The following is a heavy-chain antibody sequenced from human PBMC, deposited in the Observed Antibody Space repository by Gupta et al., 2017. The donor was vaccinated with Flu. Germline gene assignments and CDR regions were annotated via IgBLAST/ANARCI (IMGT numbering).Heavy chain of an antibody. V-gene: IGHV3-30*18. CDR2: ITYDAESE. CDR3: AKDLLEVLNNYGSGSAFDA. CDR1: GFTFSRTG. J-gene: IGHJ3*01. D-gene: IGHD3-10*01. Sequence: QVQLIASGGGVVQPGGSLRLSCEASGFTFSRTGMNWVRQSPGKGSEWVAAITYDAESEGVAESVKGRFIVSRDKSKNMVFLQMSGMRTEDTAIYYCAKDLLEVLNNYGSGSAFDAWGQGTMVIVSA.